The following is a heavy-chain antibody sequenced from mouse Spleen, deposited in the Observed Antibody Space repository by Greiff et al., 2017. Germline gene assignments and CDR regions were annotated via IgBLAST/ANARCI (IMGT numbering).Heavy chain of an antibody. J-gene: IGHJ2*01. CDR1: GYTFTSYW. D-gene: IGHD2-1*01. CDR2: IYPGSGST. CDR3: ARGDGNLFDY. Sequence: QVQLQQPGAELVKPGASVKMSCKASGYTFTSYWITWVKQRPGQGLEWIGDIYPGSGSTNYNEKFKGKATLTADKSSSTAYMQLSSLTSEDSAVYFCARGDGNLFDYWGQGTTLTVSS. V-gene: IGHV1-55*01.